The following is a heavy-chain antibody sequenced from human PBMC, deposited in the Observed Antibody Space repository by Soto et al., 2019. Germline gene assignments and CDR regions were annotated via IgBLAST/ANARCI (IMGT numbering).Heavy chain of an antibody. D-gene: IGHD2-2*01. V-gene: IGHV5-51*01. CDR2: IYPGDSDT. J-gene: IGHJ4*02. CDR3: ARHAGYCSSTSCSQNDY. Sequence: PGASLKISFKGSGYSFTCYWIAWVRQMPGKGLEWMGIIYPGDSDTIYSPSFQGQVTISADKSISTAYLQWSSLKASDTATYYCARHAGYCSSTSCSQNDYWGQGTLVTVSS. CDR1: GYSFTCYW.